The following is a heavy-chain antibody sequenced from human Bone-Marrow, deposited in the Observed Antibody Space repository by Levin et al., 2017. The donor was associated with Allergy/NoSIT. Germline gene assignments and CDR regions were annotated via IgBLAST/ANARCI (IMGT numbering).Heavy chain of an antibody. CDR3: ALLGRVAAAGTLVWYDWFDP. CDR1: GYTFTSYD. CDR2: MNPNSGNT. D-gene: IGHD6-13*01. Sequence: GGSLRLSCKASGYTFTSYDINWVRQATGQGLEWMGWMNPNSGNTGYAQKFQGRVTMTRNTSISTAYMELSSLRSEDTAVYYCALLGRVAAAGTLVWYDWFDPWGQGTLVTVSS. J-gene: IGHJ5*02. V-gene: IGHV1-8*01.